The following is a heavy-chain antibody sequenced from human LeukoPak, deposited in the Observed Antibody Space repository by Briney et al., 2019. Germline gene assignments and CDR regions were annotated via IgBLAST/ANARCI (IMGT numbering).Heavy chain of an antibody. Sequence: PSETLSLTCTAYGGSISTNTYYWTWIRKPAGKGLEWIGRIYTSGSTNYNPSLKSRVTISVDTSKNQFSLKLRSVTAADTAVYYCARDKIRWGSKGYDPWGQGTLVTVYS. J-gene: IGHJ5*02. V-gene: IGHV4-61*02. CDR2: IYTSGST. CDR1: GGSISTNTYY. D-gene: IGHD5-24*01. CDR3: ARDKIRWGSKGYDP.